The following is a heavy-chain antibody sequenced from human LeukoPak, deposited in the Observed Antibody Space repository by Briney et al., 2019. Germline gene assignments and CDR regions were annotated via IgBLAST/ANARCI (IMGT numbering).Heavy chain of an antibody. J-gene: IGHJ4*02. CDR2: ITGSGDGT. CDR1: GFTFSNYA. D-gene: IGHD3-10*01. V-gene: IGHV3-23*01. Sequence: PGGSLRLSCAASGFTFSNYAMMWVREAPGKRLEWVSSITGSGDGTYDANSVRGRFTISRDNSENTLYLQLNSLRAEDTAVYFCVKGFVHPTYYFDYWGQGTLVTVSS. CDR3: VKGFVHPTYYFDY.